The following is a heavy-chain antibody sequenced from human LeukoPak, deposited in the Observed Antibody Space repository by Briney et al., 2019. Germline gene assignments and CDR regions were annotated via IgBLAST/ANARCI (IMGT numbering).Heavy chain of an antibody. Sequence: DSVKVSCKASGYTFSSYGISGVRQAPGQGLEWMGWISVYNGNTNNIQKLQGRVTITRDTSTNTAYMELRSLRSDDTAVYYCARDAYTSGADYWGQGTLVTVSS. CDR2: ISVYNGNT. V-gene: IGHV1-18*01. D-gene: IGHD3-16*01. CDR1: GYTFSSYG. CDR3: ARDAYTSGADY. J-gene: IGHJ4*02.